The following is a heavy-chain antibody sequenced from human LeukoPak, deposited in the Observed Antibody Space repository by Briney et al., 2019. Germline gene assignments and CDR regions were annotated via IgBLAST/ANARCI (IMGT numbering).Heavy chain of an antibody. Sequence: SETLSLTCAVYGGSFSGYYLSWIRQPPGKGLEWIGEINHSGSTNYNPSLKSRVTISVDTSKNQFSLKLSSVTAADTAVYYCARGLHDKHWSAFRYMDVWGKGTTVTVS. CDR3: ARGLHDKHWSAFRYMDV. D-gene: IGHD3-3*01. CDR1: GGSFSGYY. CDR2: INHSGST. V-gene: IGHV4-34*01. J-gene: IGHJ6*03.